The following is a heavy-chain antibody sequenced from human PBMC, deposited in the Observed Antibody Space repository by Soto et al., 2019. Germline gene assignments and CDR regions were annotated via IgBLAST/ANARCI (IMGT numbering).Heavy chain of an antibody. D-gene: IGHD3-10*01. CDR2: IYYSGRT. CDR1: GGSISSNSYF. CDR3: ASQALLWFGDPAGDWFDP. V-gene: IGHV4-39*01. Sequence: QLQLQESGPGLVKPSETLSLTCTVSGGSISSNSYFWGWIRQPPGKGLEWIGSIYYSGRTYYNPSLKSRVNISVAMPQRQFSLKLSSVTAASTAVYYCASQALLWFGDPAGDWFDPWGPGALVTVSS. J-gene: IGHJ5*02.